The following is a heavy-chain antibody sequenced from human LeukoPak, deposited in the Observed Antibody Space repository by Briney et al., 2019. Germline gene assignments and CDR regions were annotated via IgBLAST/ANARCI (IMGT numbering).Heavy chain of an antibody. CDR3: ATHTAANDY. J-gene: IGHJ4*02. Sequence: GASVKVSCKASGYTFSSYDINWVRQAPGQGLEWMGWISGYNGNTNYAQKLQGRVTMTTDTSTSTAYMELRSLRSDDTAVYYCATHTAANDYWGQGTLVTVSS. D-gene: IGHD5-18*01. CDR1: GYTFSSYD. CDR2: ISGYNGNT. V-gene: IGHV1-18*01.